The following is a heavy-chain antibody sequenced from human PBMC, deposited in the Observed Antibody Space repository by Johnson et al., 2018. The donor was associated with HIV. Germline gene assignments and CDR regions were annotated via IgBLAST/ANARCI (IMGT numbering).Heavy chain of an antibody. CDR2: ISYDGSNK. V-gene: IGHV3-30*04. CDR3: ARRIAAADDAFDI. J-gene: IGHJ3*02. CDR1: GFTFSTYA. D-gene: IGHD6-25*01. Sequence: QVQLVESGGGVVQPGRSLRLSCAASGFTFSTYAMHWVRQAPGKGLEWVAVISYDGSNKYSADSVKGRFTISRDNSKNKLYLQMNSLRAEDTAMYYCARRIAAADDAFDIWGHGTMVTVSS.